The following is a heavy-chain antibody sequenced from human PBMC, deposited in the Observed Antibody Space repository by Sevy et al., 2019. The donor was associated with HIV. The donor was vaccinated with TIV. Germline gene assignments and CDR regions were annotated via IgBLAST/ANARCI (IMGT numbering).Heavy chain of an antibody. CDR1: GGSISSGSYY. D-gene: IGHD2-8*01. Sequence: SETLSLTCTVSGGSISSGSYYWSWIRQPAGKGLEWIGRIYTSGSTNYNPSLKSRVTISVDTSKNQFSLKLSSVTAADTAVYYCARDQEEMATMGYWYYFDYWGQGTLVTVSS. CDR3: ARDQEEMATMGYWYYFDY. V-gene: IGHV4-61*02. CDR2: IYTSGST. J-gene: IGHJ4*02.